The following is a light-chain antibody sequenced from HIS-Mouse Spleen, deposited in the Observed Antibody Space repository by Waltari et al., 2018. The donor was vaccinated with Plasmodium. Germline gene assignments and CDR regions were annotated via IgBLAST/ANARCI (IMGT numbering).Light chain of an antibody. CDR3: QQYYSYLLT. V-gene: IGKV1-8*01. CDR1: QGISSY. Sequence: AIRMTQSPSSFSASTGDRVTIPCRARQGISSYLAWYQQKPGKAPKLLIYVASTLQSGVPSRFSVSGSGTDFTLTISCLQSEDFATYYCQQYYSYLLTFGGGTKVEIK. J-gene: IGKJ4*01. CDR2: VAS.